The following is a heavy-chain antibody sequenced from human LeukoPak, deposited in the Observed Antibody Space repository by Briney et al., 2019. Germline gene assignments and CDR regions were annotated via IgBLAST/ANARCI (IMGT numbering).Heavy chain of an antibody. Sequence: SETLSLTCTVSGGSISSRGYYWGWIRQPPGKGLEWIGTIYYSGSTYNNPSLKTRVTISVDTSKNQFSLKLSSVTAADTAVYYCARRKVGPTSYFDYWGQGTLVTVSS. CDR3: ARRKVGPTSYFDY. D-gene: IGHD1-26*01. J-gene: IGHJ4*02. CDR1: GGSISSRGYY. CDR2: IYYSGST. V-gene: IGHV4-39*01.